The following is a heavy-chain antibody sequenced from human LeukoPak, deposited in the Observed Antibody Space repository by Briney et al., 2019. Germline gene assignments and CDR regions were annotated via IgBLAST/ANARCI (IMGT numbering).Heavy chain of an antibody. CDR1: GYSISSGYY. Sequence: SETLSLTCTVSGYSISSGYYWGWIRQPPGKGLEWIGSIYHSGSTYYNPSLKSRVTISVDTSKNQSSLKLSSVTAADTAVYYCARYPIAVAGFQHWGQGTLVTVSS. CDR2: IYHSGST. D-gene: IGHD6-19*01. V-gene: IGHV4-38-2*02. J-gene: IGHJ1*01. CDR3: ARYPIAVAGFQH.